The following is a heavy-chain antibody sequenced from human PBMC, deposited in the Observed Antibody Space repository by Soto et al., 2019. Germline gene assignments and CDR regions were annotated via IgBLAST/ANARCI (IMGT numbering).Heavy chain of an antibody. D-gene: IGHD6-19*01. CDR3: ARSKKWLVQPPDY. V-gene: IGHV4-31*03. CDR2: IYYSGST. Sequence: SETLSLTCTVSGGSISSGGYYWSWIRQHPGKGLEWIGYIYYSGSTYYNPTLKSRVTISVDTSKNQFSLKLSSVTAADRDVCFCARSKKWLVQPPDYLGLGTLVPVSS. J-gene: IGHJ4*02. CDR1: GGSISSGGYY.